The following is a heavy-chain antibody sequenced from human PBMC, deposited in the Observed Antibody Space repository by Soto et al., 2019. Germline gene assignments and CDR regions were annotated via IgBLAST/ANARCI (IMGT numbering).Heavy chain of an antibody. J-gene: IGHJ6*03. Sequence: QVQLVESGGGLVKPGGSLRLSCAASGFTFSDYYMSWIRQAPGKGLEWVSYISSSGSTIYYADSVMGRFTISRDNAKNSLYLQMNSLRAEDTDVYYWARDESGAAHYYYYMDVWGKGTTVTVSS. V-gene: IGHV3-11*01. D-gene: IGHD1-26*01. CDR2: ISSSGSTI. CDR3: ARDESGAAHYYYYMDV. CDR1: GFTFSDYY.